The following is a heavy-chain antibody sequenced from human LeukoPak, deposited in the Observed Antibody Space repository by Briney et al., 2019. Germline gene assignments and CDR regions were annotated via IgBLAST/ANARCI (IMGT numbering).Heavy chain of an antibody. CDR2: IRGKANSCAT. V-gene: IGHV3-73*01. Sequence: GGSLRLSCAASEFTFSGSAVHWVRQASGKGLEWVGRIRGKANSCATAYAASVKGRFTFSRDDSKNTAYLQMNSLKTEDTAVYYCTREFMDYWGQGTLVTVSS. J-gene: IGHJ4*02. CDR1: EFTFSGSA. D-gene: IGHD3-10*01. CDR3: TREFMDY.